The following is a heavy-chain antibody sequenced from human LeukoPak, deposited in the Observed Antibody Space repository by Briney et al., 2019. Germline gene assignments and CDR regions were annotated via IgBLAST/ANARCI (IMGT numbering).Heavy chain of an antibody. Sequence: GGSLRLSCAASGFTFSSYAVTWVRQAPGKGLEWVSGISGSGANTYYADSVKGRFTISRDNSRDTLYLQMNSLRAEDTAVYYCAREAVIYYDSSGYYYWGQGTLVTVSS. D-gene: IGHD3-22*01. CDR2: ISGSGANT. J-gene: IGHJ4*02. V-gene: IGHV3-23*01. CDR3: AREAVIYYDSSGYYY. CDR1: GFTFSSYA.